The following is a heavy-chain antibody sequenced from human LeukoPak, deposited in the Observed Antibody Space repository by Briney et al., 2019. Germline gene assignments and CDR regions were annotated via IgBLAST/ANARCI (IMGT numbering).Heavy chain of an antibody. CDR3: ARGQYSSPSPRFGAFDI. V-gene: IGHV1-18*01. CDR1: GYTVTSYG. J-gene: IGHJ3*02. Sequence: ASVKVSCKASGYTVTSYGISWVRQAPGQGLEWMGWISAYNGNTNYAQKLQGRFTMTTDTSTSTAYMELRSLRSDDTAVYYCARGQYSSPSPRFGAFDIWGQGTMVTVSS. CDR2: ISAYNGNT. D-gene: IGHD6-6*01.